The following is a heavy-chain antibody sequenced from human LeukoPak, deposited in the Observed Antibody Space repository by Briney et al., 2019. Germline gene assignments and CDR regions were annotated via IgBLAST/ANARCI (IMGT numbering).Heavy chain of an antibody. D-gene: IGHD3-10*01. CDR2: ITYDGYYK. CDR1: GFTFTSYG. CDR3: ARDLSPVVRASPMGY. J-gene: IGHJ4*02. Sequence: GGSLRLSCAASGFTFTSYGMHWVRRAPGKGLEWVALITYDGYYKYYSDSVKGRFTISSDTSKNTLYLQMNSLRAEDTAVYYCARDLSPVVRASPMGYWGQGTLVTVSS. V-gene: IGHV3-30*03.